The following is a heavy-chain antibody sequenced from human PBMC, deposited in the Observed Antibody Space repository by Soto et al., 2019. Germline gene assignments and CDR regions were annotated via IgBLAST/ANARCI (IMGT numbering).Heavy chain of an antibody. D-gene: IGHD4-17*01. Sequence: TLSLTCAVYGGSFSGYYWSWIRQPPGKGLEWIGEINHSGSTNYNPSLKSRVTISVDTSKNQFSLKLSSVTAADTAVYYCARQAVTTDLDYWGQGTLVTVSS. CDR1: GGSFSGYY. CDR2: INHSGST. J-gene: IGHJ4*02. V-gene: IGHV4-34*01. CDR3: ARQAVTTDLDY.